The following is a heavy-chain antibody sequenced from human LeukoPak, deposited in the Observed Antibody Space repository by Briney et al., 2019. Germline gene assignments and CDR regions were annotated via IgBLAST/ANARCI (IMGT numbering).Heavy chain of an antibody. D-gene: IGHD5-18*01. V-gene: IGHV4-30-4*01. CDR3: ARDSGYSYGYGQAFDI. CDR2: IYYSGST. J-gene: IGHJ3*02. Sequence: PSETLSLTCTVSGGSISSYYWSWIRQPPGKGLEWIGYIYYSGSTYYNPSLKSRVTISVDTSKNQFSLKLSSVTAADTAVYYCARDSGYSYGYGQAFDIWGQGTMVTVSS. CDR1: GGSISSYY.